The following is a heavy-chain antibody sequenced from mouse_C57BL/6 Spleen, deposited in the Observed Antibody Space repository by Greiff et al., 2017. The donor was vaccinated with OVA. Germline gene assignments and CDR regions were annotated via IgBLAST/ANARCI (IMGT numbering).Heavy chain of an antibody. CDR3: ARRGFITTVAPYFDV. J-gene: IGHJ1*03. Sequence: EVMLVESGGGLVQPGGSLKLSCAASGFTFSDYYMYWVRQTPEKRLEWVAYISNGGGSTYYPDTVKGRFTISRDNAKNTLYLQMSRLKSEDTAMYYCARRGFITTVAPYFDVSGTGTTVTVSS. V-gene: IGHV5-12*01. CDR1: GFTFSDYY. D-gene: IGHD1-1*01. CDR2: ISNGGGST.